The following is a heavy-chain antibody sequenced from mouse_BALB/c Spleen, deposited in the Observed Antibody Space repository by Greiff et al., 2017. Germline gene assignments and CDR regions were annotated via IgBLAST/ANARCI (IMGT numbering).Heavy chain of an antibody. D-gene: IGHD2-3*01. CDR3: ASYEGFAY. V-gene: IGHV5-6*02. CDR1: GFTFSSYG. J-gene: IGHJ3*01. CDR2: ISSGGSYT. Sequence: DVKLVESGGDLVKPGGSLKLSCAASGFTFSSYGMSWVRQTPDKRLEWVATISSGGSYTYYPDSVKGRFTISRDNAKNTLYLQMSSLKSEDTAMYYCASYEGFAYWGQGTLVTVSA.